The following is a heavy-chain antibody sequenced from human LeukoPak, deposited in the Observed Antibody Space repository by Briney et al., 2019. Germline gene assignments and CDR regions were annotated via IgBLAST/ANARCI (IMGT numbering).Heavy chain of an antibody. CDR1: GGTFSSYA. D-gene: IGHD5-18*01. CDR3: ARGGDTAMVTISYYFDY. J-gene: IGHJ4*02. CDR2: IIPIFGTA. V-gene: IGHV1-69*05. Sequence: SVKVSCKASGGTFSSYAISWLRQAPGQGLEWMGGIIPIFGTANYAQKFQGRVTITTDESTSTAYMELSSLRSEDTAVHYRARGGDTAMVTISYYFDYWGQGTLVTVSS.